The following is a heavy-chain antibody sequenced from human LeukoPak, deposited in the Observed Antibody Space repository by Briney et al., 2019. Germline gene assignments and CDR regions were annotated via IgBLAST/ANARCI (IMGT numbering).Heavy chain of an antibody. V-gene: IGHV1-46*01. CDR1: GYTFTSYY. J-gene: IGHJ4*02. CDR2: INPSGGST. Sequence: ASVKVSCKASGYTFTSYYMHWVRQAPGQGLEWMGIINPSGGSTSYAQKFRGRVTMTRDTSTSTVYMELSSLRSEDTAVYYCARLGATTQADYWGQGTLVTVSS. CDR3: ARLGATTQADY. D-gene: IGHD1-26*01.